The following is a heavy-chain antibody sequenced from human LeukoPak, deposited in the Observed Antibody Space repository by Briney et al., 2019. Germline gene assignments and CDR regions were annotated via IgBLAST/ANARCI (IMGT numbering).Heavy chain of an antibody. CDR1: GFTFSSYS. CDR2: ISSRSSYR. D-gene: IGHD3-10*02. Sequence: PGGSLRLSCAASGFTFSSYSMNWVRQAPGKGLEWVSYISSRSSYRYYADSMKGRFTISRDNAKNSLYLQMNSLRAEDTAVYYCAELGITMIGGVWGKGTTVTISS. V-gene: IGHV3-21*05. CDR3: AELGITMIGGV. J-gene: IGHJ6*04.